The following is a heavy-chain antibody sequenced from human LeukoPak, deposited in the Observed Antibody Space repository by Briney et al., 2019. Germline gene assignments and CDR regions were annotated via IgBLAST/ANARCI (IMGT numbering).Heavy chain of an antibody. CDR2: IKSKTDGGTT. V-gene: IGHV3-15*01. CDR3: TTDKDLVVVTAIPEYFHH. CDR1: GFTFSNDW. D-gene: IGHD2-21*02. J-gene: IGHJ1*01. Sequence: PGGSLRLSRAASGFTFSNDWMSWVRQAPGKGLEWVGRIKSKTDGGTTDYAAPVKGRFTISRDDSKNTLYLQMNSLKTEDTAVYYCTTDKDLVVVTAIPEYFHHWGQGTLVTVSS.